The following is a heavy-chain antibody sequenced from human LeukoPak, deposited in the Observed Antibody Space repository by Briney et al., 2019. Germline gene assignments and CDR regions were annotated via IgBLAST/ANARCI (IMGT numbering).Heavy chain of an antibody. CDR3: ARGRTIFGEDY. Sequence: SETLSLTCAVYGGSFSGYYWSWIRQPPGKGLEWIGEINHRGSTNYNPSLKSRVTISVDTSKNQFSLKLSSVTAADTAVYYCARGRTIFGEDYWGQGTLVTVSS. V-gene: IGHV4-34*01. J-gene: IGHJ4*02. CDR2: INHRGST. D-gene: IGHD3-3*01. CDR1: GGSFSGYY.